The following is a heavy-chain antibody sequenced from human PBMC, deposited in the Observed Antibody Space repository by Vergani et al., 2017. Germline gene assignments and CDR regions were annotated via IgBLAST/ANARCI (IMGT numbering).Heavy chain of an antibody. Sequence: QVQLVQSGAEVKKPGASVKVSCKASGYTFTGYYMHWVRQAPGQGLEWMGWINPNSGGTNYAQKFQGRVTMTRDTSISTAYMELSRLSSDDTAVYYCARAPTRIVVVPDDAFDIWGQGTMVTVSS. D-gene: IGHD2-2*01. CDR3: ARAPTRIVVVPDDAFDI. CDR1: GYTFTGYY. V-gene: IGHV1-2*02. CDR2: INPNSGGT. J-gene: IGHJ3*02.